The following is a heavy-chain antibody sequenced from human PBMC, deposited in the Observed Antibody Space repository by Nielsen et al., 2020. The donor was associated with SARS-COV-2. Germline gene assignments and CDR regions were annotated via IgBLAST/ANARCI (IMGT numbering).Heavy chain of an antibody. CDR2: IIPIFGTA. CDR3: ARGGAYGSGSYYNSLNYYYYGMDV. CDR1: GGTFSSYA. J-gene: IGHJ6*02. D-gene: IGHD3-10*01. V-gene: IGHV1-69*13. Sequence: SVKVSCKASGGTFSSYAISWVRQAPGQGLEWMGGIIPIFGTANYAQKFQGRVTITADESTSTAYMELSSLRSEDTAVYYCARGGAYGSGSYYNSLNYYYYGMDVWGQGTTVTVSS.